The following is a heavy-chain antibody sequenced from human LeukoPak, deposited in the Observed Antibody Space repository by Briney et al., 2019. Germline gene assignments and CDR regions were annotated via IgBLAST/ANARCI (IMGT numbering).Heavy chain of an antibody. CDR3: ARGPTWTRSFDY. CDR1: GGSISSSSYY. J-gene: IGHJ4*02. Sequence: PSETLSLTCTVSGGSISSSSYYWGWIRQPPGKGLEWIGSIYYSGSTYYNPSLKSRVTISVDTSKNQFSLKLSSVTAADTAVYYCARGPTWTRSFDYWGQGTLVTVSS. V-gene: IGHV4-39*01. D-gene: IGHD2-2*01. CDR2: IYYSGST.